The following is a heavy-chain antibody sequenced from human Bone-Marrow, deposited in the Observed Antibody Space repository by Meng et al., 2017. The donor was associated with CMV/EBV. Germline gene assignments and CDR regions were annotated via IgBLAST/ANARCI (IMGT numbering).Heavy chain of an antibody. CDR2: IYTGNGGT. Sequence: LSLTCAASGFPFSSYAMTWVRQAPGKGLEWVSVIYTGNGGTFYADSVKGRFTISRENAKNSFSLQMNSLRVGDTAVYYCARQWDYGYNSLDYWGQGTLVTFSS. D-gene: IGHD3-16*01. J-gene: IGHJ4*02. CDR1: GFPFSSYA. CDR3: ARQWDYGYNSLDY. V-gene: IGHV3-23*03.